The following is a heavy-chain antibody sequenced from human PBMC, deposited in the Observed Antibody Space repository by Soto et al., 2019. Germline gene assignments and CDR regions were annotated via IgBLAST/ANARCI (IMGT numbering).Heavy chain of an antibody. J-gene: IGHJ4*02. Sequence: ASVKVSCKASGYTFTSYYMHWVRQAPGKGLEWMGGFDPEDGETIYAQKFQGRVTMTEDTSTDTAYMELSSLRSEDTAVYYCATFSVGATIDYWGQGTLVTVSS. V-gene: IGHV1-24*01. CDR3: ATFSVGATIDY. D-gene: IGHD1-26*01. CDR1: GYTFTSYY. CDR2: FDPEDGET.